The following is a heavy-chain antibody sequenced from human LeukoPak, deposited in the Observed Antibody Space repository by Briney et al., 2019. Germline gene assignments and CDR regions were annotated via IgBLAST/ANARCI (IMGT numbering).Heavy chain of an antibody. CDR2: INHSGST. D-gene: IGHD2-8*01. J-gene: IGHJ4*02. Sequence: SETLSLTCAVYGGSFSGYYWSWIRQPPGKGLEWIGEINHSGSTNYNPSLKSRVTISVDTSKNQFSLKLSSATAADTAVYYCARLLYYFDYWGQGTLVTVSS. CDR1: GGSFSGYY. V-gene: IGHV4-34*01. CDR3: ARLLYYFDY.